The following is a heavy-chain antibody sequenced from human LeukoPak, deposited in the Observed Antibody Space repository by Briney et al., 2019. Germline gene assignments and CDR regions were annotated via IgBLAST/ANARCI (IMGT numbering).Heavy chain of an antibody. CDR1: GYTFTSYG. CDR3: ARDELRWNPCFPGY. CDR2: ISAYNGNT. D-gene: IGHD1-1*01. J-gene: IGHJ4*02. V-gene: IGHV1-18*01. Sequence: EASVKVSCKASGYTFTSYGISWVRQAPGQGLEWMGWISAYNGNTNYAQKLQGRVTMTTDTSTSTAYMELRSLRSDDTAVYYCARDELRWNPCFPGYWGQGTLVTVSS.